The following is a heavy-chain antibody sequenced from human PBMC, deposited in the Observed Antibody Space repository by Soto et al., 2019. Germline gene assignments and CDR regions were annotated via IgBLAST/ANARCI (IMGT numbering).Heavy chain of an antibody. Sequence: SETLSLTCAVSGGSIISDGYSWSWIRQPPGTGLQWIGHIYEGGNTYYTPSLESRVAISTDKSKNQFSLRLSSVTAADTAVYYCVRRSPEDAFDIWGQGTMVTVSS. CDR2: IYEGGNT. CDR3: VRRSPEDAFDI. V-gene: IGHV4-30-2*01. CDR1: GGSIISDGYS. J-gene: IGHJ3*02.